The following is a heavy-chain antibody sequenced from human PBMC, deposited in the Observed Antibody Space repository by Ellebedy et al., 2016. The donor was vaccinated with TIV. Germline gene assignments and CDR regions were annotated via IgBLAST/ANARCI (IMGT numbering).Heavy chain of an antibody. CDR1: GFTVSYTY. D-gene: IGHD6-25*01. Sequence: GESLKISCAASGFTVSYTYMSWVRQAPGKGLEWVSVIQTGGDTYYADSVKGRFTISRENAKNSLYLQMNSLRAGDTAVYYCARAEPAGYYNGMDVWGQGTTVTVYS. V-gene: IGHV3-66*01. J-gene: IGHJ6*02. CDR2: IQTGGDT. CDR3: ARAEPAGYYNGMDV.